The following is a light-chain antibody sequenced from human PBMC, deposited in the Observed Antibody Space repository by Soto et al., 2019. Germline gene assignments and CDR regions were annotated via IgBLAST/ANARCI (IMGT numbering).Light chain of an antibody. CDR2: DAS. CDR3: HQRGTWTWT. CDR1: QSVRNY. Sequence: EIVLTQSPATVSLSPGERATLSCRASQSVRNYLAWSQQKPGQAPRLLIYDASNRATGIPARFSGSGSGTDFTLTISSLEPEDFAVYYCHQRGTWTWTFGQGTKVEIK. J-gene: IGKJ1*01. V-gene: IGKV3-11*01.